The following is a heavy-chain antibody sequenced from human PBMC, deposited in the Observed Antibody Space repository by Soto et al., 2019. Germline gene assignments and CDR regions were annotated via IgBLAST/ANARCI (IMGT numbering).Heavy chain of an antibody. CDR2: INAGNGNT. CDR3: AILGTYYFDNSDNYFDF. D-gene: IGHD3-22*01. V-gene: IGHV1-3*01. J-gene: IGHJ4*01. CDR1: GYTLTRYS. Sequence: AAVKVSCKASGYTLTRYSIHWGRQAPGQRLEWMGWINAGNGNTKFSQKFQGRVTITRDTSASTAYMELRGLRSEDTAVYYCAILGTYYFDNSDNYFDFWG.